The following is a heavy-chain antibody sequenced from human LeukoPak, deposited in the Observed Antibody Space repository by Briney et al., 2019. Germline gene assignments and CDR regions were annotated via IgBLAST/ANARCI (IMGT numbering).Heavy chain of an antibody. D-gene: IGHD6-6*01. J-gene: IGHJ3*02. CDR1: GGSISSGDYY. CDR2: IYYSGST. Sequence: SQILPLTCTVSGGSISSGDYYWSWIRQPPGKGLEWIGYIYYSGSTYYNPSLKSRVTISVDTSKNQFSLKLSSVTAADTAVYYCVLGIAARPIDAFDIWGQGTMVTVSS. V-gene: IGHV4-30-4*01. CDR3: VLGIAARPIDAFDI.